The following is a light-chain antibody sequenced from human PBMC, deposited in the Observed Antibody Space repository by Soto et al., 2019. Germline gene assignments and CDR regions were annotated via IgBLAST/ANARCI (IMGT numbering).Light chain of an antibody. V-gene: IGLV1-40*01. CDR3: QSYDSSLSGYV. J-gene: IGLJ1*01. CDR1: SSNIGAGYD. CDR2: GNS. Sequence: QSALTQPPSVSGAPGQRVTISCTGSSSNIGAGYDVHWYQQLPGTAPKLLIYGNSIRPSGVPDRFSGSKSGTSASLAITGLQAEDEADYYCQSYDSSLSGYVFGTGTKVTVL.